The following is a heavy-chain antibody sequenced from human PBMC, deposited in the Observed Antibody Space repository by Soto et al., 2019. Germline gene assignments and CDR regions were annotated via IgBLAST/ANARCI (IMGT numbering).Heavy chain of an antibody. CDR1: GYTFTSYD. Sequence: EASVKVSCKASGYTFTSYDINWVRQATGQGLEWMGWMNPNSGNTGYAQKFQGRVTMTRDTSISTAYMELSSLRSDDTAVYYCARDLGEGAARPYYYYYGMDVWGQGTTVTVSS. CDR3: ARDLGEGAARPYYYYYGMDV. J-gene: IGHJ6*02. D-gene: IGHD6-6*01. CDR2: MNPNSGNT. V-gene: IGHV1-8*01.